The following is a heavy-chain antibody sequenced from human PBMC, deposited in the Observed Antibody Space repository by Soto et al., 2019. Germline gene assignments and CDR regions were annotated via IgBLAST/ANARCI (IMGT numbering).Heavy chain of an antibody. V-gene: IGHV4-34*09. J-gene: IGHJ5*02. CDR2: INHSGST. Sequence: SETLSLTCAVHGGSFSGYYWSWIRQPPGKGLEWIGEINHSGSTNYNPSLKSRVTISVDTSKNQFSLKLSSVTAADTAVYYCARSVDPWGQGTLVTVSS. CDR3: ARSVDP. CDR1: GGSFSGYY.